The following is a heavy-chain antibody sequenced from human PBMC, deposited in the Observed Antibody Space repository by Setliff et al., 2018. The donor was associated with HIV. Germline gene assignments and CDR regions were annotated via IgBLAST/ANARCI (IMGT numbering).Heavy chain of an antibody. CDR3: AKQDTAMAFDY. Sequence: GESLTISCAASGFTFSSYAMSWVRQAPGKGLEWVSAISGSGGSTYYADSVKGRFTISRDNSKNTLYLQMNSLRAEDTAVYYCAKQDTAMAFDYWGQGTLVTVSS. V-gene: IGHV3-23*01. J-gene: IGHJ4*02. CDR2: ISGSGGST. CDR1: GFTFSSYA. D-gene: IGHD5-18*01.